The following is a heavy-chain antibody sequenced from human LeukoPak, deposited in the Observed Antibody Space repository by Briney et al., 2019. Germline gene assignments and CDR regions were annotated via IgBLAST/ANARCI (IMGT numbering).Heavy chain of an antibody. CDR1: GGSISSSSYY. J-gene: IGHJ4*02. V-gene: IGHV4-39*01. D-gene: IGHD6-13*01. CDR2: IYYSGST. CDR3: ARRVIGSSWYYFGY. Sequence: SETLSLTCTVSGGSISSSSYYWGWIRQTPGKGLEWIGSIYYSGSTYYNPSLKSRVTISVDTSKNQFSLKLSSVTAADTAVYYCARRVIGSSWYYFGYWGQGTLVTVSS.